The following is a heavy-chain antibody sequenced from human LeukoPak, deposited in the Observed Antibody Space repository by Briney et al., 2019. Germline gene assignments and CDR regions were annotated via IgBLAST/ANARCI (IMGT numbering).Heavy chain of an antibody. Sequence: GSLRLSCAASGFTFSSYSMNWVRQPPGKGLEWIGEINHSGSTNYNPSLKSRVTISVDTSKNQFSLKLSSVTAADTAVYYCARGYTLDYWGQGTLVTVSS. CDR1: GFTFSSYS. D-gene: IGHD1-14*01. J-gene: IGHJ4*02. V-gene: IGHV4-34*01. CDR3: ARGYTLDY. CDR2: INHSGST.